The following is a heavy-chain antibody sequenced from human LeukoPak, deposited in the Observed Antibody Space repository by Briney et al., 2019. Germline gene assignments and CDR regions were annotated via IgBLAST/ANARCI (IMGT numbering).Heavy chain of an antibody. CDR3: ARGGIGKVVVAATRGIYYYYYGMDV. CDR1: GGSFSGYY. J-gene: IGHJ6*02. Sequence: SETLSLTCAVYGGSFSGYYWSWIRQPPGKGLEWIGEINHSGSTNYNLSLKSRVTISVDTSKNQFSLKLSSVTAADTAVYYCARGGIGKVVVAATRGIYYYYYGMDVWGQGTTVTVSS. CDR2: INHSGST. D-gene: IGHD2-15*01. V-gene: IGHV4-34*01.